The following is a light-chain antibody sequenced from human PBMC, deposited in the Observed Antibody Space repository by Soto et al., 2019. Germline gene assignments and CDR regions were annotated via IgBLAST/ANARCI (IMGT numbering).Light chain of an antibody. V-gene: IGLV4-69*01. CDR2: LTNDGSH. Sequence: QSVLTQSPSASASLGASVKLTCTLSSGHSNYAIAWHQQQPEKGPRYLMKLTNDGSHSKGDGIPDRFSGSSSGAERYLTISRLQSEDEADYYCQTWATGIVVFGGGTKLTVL. CDR1: SGHSNYA. J-gene: IGLJ2*01. CDR3: QTWATGIVV.